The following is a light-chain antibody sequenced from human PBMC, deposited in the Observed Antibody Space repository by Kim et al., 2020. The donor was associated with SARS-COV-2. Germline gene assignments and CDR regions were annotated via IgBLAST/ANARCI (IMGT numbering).Light chain of an antibody. J-gene: IGKJ1*01. V-gene: IGKV1-8*01. CDR2: AAS. Sequence: ASTGDRVTITCRASQGISSYSAWYQQKPGKAPKLLIYAASTLQSGVPSRFSGSGSGTDFTLTISCLQSEDFATYYCQQYYSYPWTFGQGTKVDIK. CDR3: QQYYSYPWT. CDR1: QGISSY.